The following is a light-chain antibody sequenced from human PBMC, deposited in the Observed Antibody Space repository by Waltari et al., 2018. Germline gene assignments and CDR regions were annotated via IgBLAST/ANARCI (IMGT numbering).Light chain of an antibody. Sequence: DIQMTQSPSSLSASVGDRVTISCRASQSITTYLNWYQQKPGKAPKDLIYAASTLQSGVPARFSGSGSGTDFTLTISSLQPEDFATYYCQQSNIMPRTFGQGTKVEIK. V-gene: IGKV1-39*01. CDR2: AAS. J-gene: IGKJ1*01. CDR1: QSITTY. CDR3: QQSNIMPRT.